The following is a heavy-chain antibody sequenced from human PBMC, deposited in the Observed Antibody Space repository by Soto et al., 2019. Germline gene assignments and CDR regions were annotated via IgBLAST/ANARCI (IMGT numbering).Heavy chain of an antibody. CDR1: GYTFTRYG. Sequence: QVQLEQSGAEVKKPGASVKVSCKASGYTFTRYGITWVRQAPGQGLEWMGRISTYNGNTNYAQKLQGRVTMTADRSTTTAYMGLRSLTSDDTAVYYCARAPGYSPDRGAFDIWGQGTVVTVSS. CDR2: ISTYNGNT. CDR3: ARAPGYSPDRGAFDI. J-gene: IGHJ3*02. V-gene: IGHV1-18*01. D-gene: IGHD6-13*01.